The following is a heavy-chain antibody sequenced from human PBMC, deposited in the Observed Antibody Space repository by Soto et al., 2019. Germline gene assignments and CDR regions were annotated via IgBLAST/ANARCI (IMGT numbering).Heavy chain of an antibody. CDR2: ISYDGSNK. Sequence: GGSLRLSCAASGFTFSSYGMHWVRQAPGKGLEWVAVISYDGSNKYCADSVKGRFTISRDNSKNTLYLQMNSLRAEDTAVYYCAKDRPSMYTSSGPFDYWGQGTLVTVSS. D-gene: IGHD6-19*01. CDR1: GFTFSSYG. V-gene: IGHV3-30*18. J-gene: IGHJ4*02. CDR3: AKDRPSMYTSSGPFDY.